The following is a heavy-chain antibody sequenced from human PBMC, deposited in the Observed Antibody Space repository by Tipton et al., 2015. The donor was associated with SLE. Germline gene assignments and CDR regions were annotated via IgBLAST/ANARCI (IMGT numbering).Heavy chain of an antibody. CDR3: ARLAVAGMWYYFDF. CDR1: GASIGSHH. J-gene: IGHJ4*02. D-gene: IGHD6-19*01. CDR2: IFYSGGT. V-gene: IGHV4-59*11. Sequence: TLSLTCTVSGASIGSHHWNWIRQPPGKGLEWIGNIFYSGGTNYSPFLNSRITISVDTSKNQLSLNVISMTAADTAVYYCARLAVAGMWYYFDFWGQGAPVTVSS.